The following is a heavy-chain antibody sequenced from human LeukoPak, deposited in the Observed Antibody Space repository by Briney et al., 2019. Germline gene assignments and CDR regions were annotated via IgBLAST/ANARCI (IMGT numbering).Heavy chain of an antibody. Sequence: ASVTVSFKASGYTFTNYGISWVRQAPGHGLEWMGWISAYNGNTNYAQKLQGRVTMTTDTSTSTAYMELRSPRSDDTAVYYCARDPDFGVDYYYYGMDVWGQGTTVTVSS. J-gene: IGHJ6*02. D-gene: IGHD3-3*01. CDR3: ARDPDFGVDYYYYGMDV. CDR1: GYTFTNYG. CDR2: ISAYNGNT. V-gene: IGHV1-18*01.